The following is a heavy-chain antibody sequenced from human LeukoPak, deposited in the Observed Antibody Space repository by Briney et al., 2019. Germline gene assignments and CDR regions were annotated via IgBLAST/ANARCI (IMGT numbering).Heavy chain of an antibody. V-gene: IGHV4-39*01. CDR1: GGSIIRSSYY. J-gene: IGHJ3*02. CDR2: IYYSDSVTM. CDR3: ARRPPALGAFDI. Sequence: SETLSLTCTVSGGSIIRSSYYWGWIRQSPGKRLEWIGSIYYSDSVTMYYNPSLKTRVTMSADTSKNQFSLRVSSVTAADTAVYYCARRPPALGAFDIWGQGTMVSVSS.